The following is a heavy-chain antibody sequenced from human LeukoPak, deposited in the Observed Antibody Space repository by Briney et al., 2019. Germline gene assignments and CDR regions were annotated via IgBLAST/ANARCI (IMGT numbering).Heavy chain of an antibody. CDR1: GFTFSYYS. CDR2: IKQDGSEK. V-gene: IGHV3-7*04. CDR3: ARVITMVRGGIYYYYYMDV. Sequence: HPGGSLRLSCAASGFTFSYYSMNWVRQAPGKGLEWVANIKQDGSEKYYVDSVKGRFTISRDNAKNSLYLQMNSLRAEDTAVFYCARVITMVRGGIYYYYYMDVWGKGTTVTVSS. D-gene: IGHD3-10*01. J-gene: IGHJ6*03.